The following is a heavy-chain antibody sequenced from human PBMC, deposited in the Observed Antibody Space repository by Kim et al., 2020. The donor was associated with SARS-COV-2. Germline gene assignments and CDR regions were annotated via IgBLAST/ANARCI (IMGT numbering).Heavy chain of an antibody. CDR2: ISGSGGST. Sequence: GGSLRLSCAASGFTFSSYAMSWVRQAPGKGLEWVSAISGSGGSTYYADSVKGRFTISRDNSKNTLYLQMNSLRAEDTAVYYCAKDSSRSPLWVVVPAAPLLWGQGTLVTVSS. V-gene: IGHV3-23*01. CDR3: AKDSSRSPLWVVVPAAPLL. CDR1: GFTFSSYA. D-gene: IGHD2-2*01. J-gene: IGHJ4*02.